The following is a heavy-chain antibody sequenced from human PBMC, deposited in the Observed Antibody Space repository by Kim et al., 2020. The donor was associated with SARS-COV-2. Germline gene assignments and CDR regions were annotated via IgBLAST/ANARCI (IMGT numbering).Heavy chain of an antibody. CDR2: IIPIFGTA. J-gene: IGHJ2*01. CDR1: GGTFSSYA. D-gene: IGHD4-17*01. V-gene: IGHV1-69*13. CDR3: ASYSEGLRSYWYFDL. Sequence: SVKVSCKASGGTFSSYAISWVRQAPGQGLEWMGGIIPIFGTANYAQKFQGRVTITADESTSTAYMELSSLRSEDTAVYYCASYSEGLRSYWYFDLWGRGTLVTVSS.